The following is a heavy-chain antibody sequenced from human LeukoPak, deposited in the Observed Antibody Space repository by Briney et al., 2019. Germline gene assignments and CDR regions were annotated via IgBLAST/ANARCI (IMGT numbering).Heavy chain of an antibody. CDR3: ARGADEIKPATTRTYRFYFDY. V-gene: IGHV1-69*05. J-gene: IGHJ4*02. CDR2: IIPIFGTA. Sequence: ASVEVSCKASGGTFSSYAISWVRQAPGQGLEWMGGIIPIFGTANYAQKFQGRVTITTDESTSTAYMELSSLRSEDTAVYYCARGADEIKPATTRTYRFYFDYWGREPWSPSPQ. D-gene: IGHD5-24*01. CDR1: GGTFSSYA.